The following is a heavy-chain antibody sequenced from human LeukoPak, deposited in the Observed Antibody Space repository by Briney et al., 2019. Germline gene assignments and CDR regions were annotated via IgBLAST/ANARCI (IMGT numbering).Heavy chain of an antibody. V-gene: IGHV3-21*04. J-gene: IGHJ4*02. CDR3: AKDRAGNYDFWSGQYYFDY. CDR1: GFTFSSYS. D-gene: IGHD3-3*01. Sequence: GGSLRLSCAASGFTFSSYSMNWVRQAPGKGLEWVSSISSSSSYIYYADSVKGRFTISRDNSKNTLYLQMNSLRAEDTAVYYCAKDRAGNYDFWSGQYYFDYWGQGTLVTVSS. CDR2: ISSSSSYI.